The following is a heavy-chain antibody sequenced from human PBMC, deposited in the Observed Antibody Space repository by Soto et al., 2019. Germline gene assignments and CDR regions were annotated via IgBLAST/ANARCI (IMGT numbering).Heavy chain of an antibody. V-gene: IGHV3-15*01. CDR1: GFTFSSYA. Sequence: GGSLRLSCAASGFTFSSYAMSWVRQAPGKGLEWISAIKSKTDGGTTDYNATVKGRFTISRDDSKKKLYLQMNSLKTEDTAVYYCTTVHVFWSGPTYYYYYGMDVWGQGTTVTVSS. J-gene: IGHJ6*02. D-gene: IGHD3-3*01. CDR2: IKSKTDGGTT. CDR3: TTVHVFWSGPTYYYYYGMDV.